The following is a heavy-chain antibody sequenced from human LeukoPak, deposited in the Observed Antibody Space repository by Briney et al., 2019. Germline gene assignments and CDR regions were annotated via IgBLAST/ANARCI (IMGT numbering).Heavy chain of an antibody. V-gene: IGHV1-2*02. CDR3: AREVVIAKSPGAFDI. Sequence: ASVKVSCKASGYTFTGYYMHWVRQAPGQGLEWMGWINPNSGGTNYAQKFQGRVTMTRDTSISTAYMELSRLRSDDTAVYYCAREVVIAKSPGAFDIWGQGTMVTVSS. CDR1: GYTFTGYY. J-gene: IGHJ3*02. D-gene: IGHD2-21*01. CDR2: INPNSGGT.